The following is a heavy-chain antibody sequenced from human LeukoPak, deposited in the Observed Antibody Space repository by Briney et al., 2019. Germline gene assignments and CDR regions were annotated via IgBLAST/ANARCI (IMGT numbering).Heavy chain of an antibody. CDR2: INPNSGGT. J-gene: IGHJ6*03. D-gene: IGHD1-26*01. CDR3: ARGGSYGWVYYYYYMDV. CDR1: GYTFTGYY. Sequence: ASVKVSCKASGYTFTGYYMHWVRQAPGQGPEWMGWINPNSGGTNYAQKFQGRVTMTRDTSISTAYMELSRLRSDDTAVYYCARGGSYGWVYYYYYMDVWGKGTTVTVSS. V-gene: IGHV1-2*02.